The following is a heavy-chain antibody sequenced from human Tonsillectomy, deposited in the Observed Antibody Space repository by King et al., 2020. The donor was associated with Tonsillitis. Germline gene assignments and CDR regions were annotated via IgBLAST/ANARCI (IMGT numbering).Heavy chain of an antibody. V-gene: IGHV3-33*01. CDR2: IWYDGSNK. CDR1: GFTFSSYG. D-gene: IGHD1-26*01. J-gene: IGHJ6*03. CDR3: GRGLVGATPSDYYMDV. Sequence: VQLVESGGGVVQPGRSLRLSCAASGFTFSSYGMHWVRQAPGKGREWVAVIWYDGSNKYYADSVKGRFTISRDNSKNTLYLQMNSLRADDTAVYYCGRGLVGATPSDYYMDVWVKGTTVTVSS.